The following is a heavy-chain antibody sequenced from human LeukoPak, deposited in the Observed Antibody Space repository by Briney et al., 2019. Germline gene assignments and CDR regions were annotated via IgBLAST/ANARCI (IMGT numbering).Heavy chain of an antibody. CDR2: FDPEDGET. V-gene: IGHV1-24*01. D-gene: IGHD3-9*01. J-gene: IGHJ4*02. Sequence: ASVKVSCKVSGYTLTELSMHWVRQAPGKGLERMGGFDPEDGETIYAQKFQGRVTMTEDTSTDTAYMELSSLRSEDTAVYYRATTLPPTYDITDYWGQGTLVTVSS. CDR1: GYTLTELS. CDR3: ATTLPPTYDITDY.